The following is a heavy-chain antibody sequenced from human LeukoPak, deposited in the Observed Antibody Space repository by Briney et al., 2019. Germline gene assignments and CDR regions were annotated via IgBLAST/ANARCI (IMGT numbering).Heavy chain of an antibody. J-gene: IGHJ4*02. CDR2: IIPILGIA. CDR1: GYTFTSYA. D-gene: IGHD2-2*02. CDR3: ARGSANVVPAAILVFDY. Sequence: SVKVSCKASGYTFTSYAISWVRQAPGQGLEWMGRIIPILGIANYAQKFQGRVTITADKSTSTAYMELSSLRSEDTAVYYCARGSANVVPAAILVFDYWGQGTLVTVSS. V-gene: IGHV1-69*04.